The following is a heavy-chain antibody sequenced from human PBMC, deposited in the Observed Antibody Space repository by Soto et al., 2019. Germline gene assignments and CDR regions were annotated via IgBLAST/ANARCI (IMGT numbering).Heavy chain of an antibody. CDR1: GYTFTSYY. CDR2: INPSGGST. D-gene: IGHD2-21*01. J-gene: IGHJ5*02. Sequence: ASVKVSCKASGYTFTSYYMHWVRQAPGQGLEWMGIINPSGGSTSYAQKFQGRVTMTRDTSTSTVYMELSSLRSEDTAVYYCARDCLVRHPANWFDPWGQGTLVTVSS. V-gene: IGHV1-46*01. CDR3: ARDCLVRHPANWFDP.